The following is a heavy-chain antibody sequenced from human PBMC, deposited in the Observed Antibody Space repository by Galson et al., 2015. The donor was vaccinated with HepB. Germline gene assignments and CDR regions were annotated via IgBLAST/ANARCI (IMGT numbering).Heavy chain of an antibody. V-gene: IGHV3-30-3*01. J-gene: IGHJ6*02. CDR3: ARGIYDSSGYYYYYYGMDV. CDR1: GFTFSSYA. D-gene: IGHD3-22*01. CDR2: ISYDGSNK. Sequence: SLRLSCAASGFTFSSYAMHWVRQAPGKGLEWVAVISYDGSNKYYADPVKGRFTISRDNSKNTLYLQMNSLRAEDTAVYYCARGIYDSSGYYYYYYGMDVWGQGTTVTVSS.